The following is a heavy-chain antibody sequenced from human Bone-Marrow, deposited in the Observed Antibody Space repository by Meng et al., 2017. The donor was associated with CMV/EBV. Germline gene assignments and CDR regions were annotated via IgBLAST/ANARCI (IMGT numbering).Heavy chain of an antibody. J-gene: IGHJ4*02. CDR2: INKDGSEK. Sequence: GESLKISCAASGFTFSTYWMTWVRQAPGKGLEWVGNINKDGSEKNYVDSVKGRFTSSRDNAKNSLYLQMNSLRVEDTAVYYCARDCRREQLFDYWGQGAMVTVSS. CDR3: ARDCRREQLFDY. CDR1: GFTFSTYW. D-gene: IGHD1/OR15-1a*01. V-gene: IGHV3-7*01.